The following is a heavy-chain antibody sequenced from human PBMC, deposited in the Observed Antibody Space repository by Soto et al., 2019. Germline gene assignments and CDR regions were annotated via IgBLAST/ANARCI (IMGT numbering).Heavy chain of an antibody. D-gene: IGHD3-22*01. V-gene: IGHV1-46*01. J-gene: IGHJ3*02. Sequence: ASVKVSCKASGYTFTSYYIHWVRQAPGQGLEWMGIINPSCGSTSYAQKFQGRVTMTRDTSTSTVYMELSSLRSEDTAVYYCARDDAPYYYDSSGPSSSAFDIWGQGTMVTVSS. CDR3: ARDDAPYYYDSSGPSSSAFDI. CDR2: INPSCGST. CDR1: GYTFTSYY.